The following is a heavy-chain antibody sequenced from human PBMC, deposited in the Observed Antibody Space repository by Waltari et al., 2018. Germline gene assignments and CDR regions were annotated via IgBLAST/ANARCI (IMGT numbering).Heavy chain of an antibody. CDR2: TYYRSRWYN. Sequence: QVELQQSGPGLVKPSQTLLLTCVIPGDSVPSNSAAWNWIRQSPSRGLEWLGRTYYRSRWYNDYAVSMKGRITINPDTSKNQFSLQLNFVTPEDTAVYYCARDLSFKFDCWGQGILVTVSS. CDR1: GDSVPSNSAA. J-gene: IGHJ4*02. V-gene: IGHV6-1*01. CDR3: ARDLSFKFDC.